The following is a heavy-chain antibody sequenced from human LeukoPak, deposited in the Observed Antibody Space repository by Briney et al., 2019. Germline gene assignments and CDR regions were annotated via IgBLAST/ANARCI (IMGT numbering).Heavy chain of an antibody. CDR3: AKSGWYGGYWFDP. J-gene: IGHJ5*02. D-gene: IGHD6-19*01. CDR1: GYTFTSYD. V-gene: IGHV1-8*01. CDR2: MNPNSGNT. Sequence: HWASVKVSCKASGYTFTSYDINWVRQATGQGLEWMGWMNPNSGNTGYAQKFQGRATMTRNTSISTAYMELSSLRSEDTAVYYCAKSGWYGGYWFDPWGQGTLVTVSS.